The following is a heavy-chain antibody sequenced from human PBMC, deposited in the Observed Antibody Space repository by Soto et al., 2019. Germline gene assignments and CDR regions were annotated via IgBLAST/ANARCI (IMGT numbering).Heavy chain of an antibody. V-gene: IGHV4-59*08. J-gene: IGHJ4*02. CDR2: IYYGGST. CDR3: AKNWNWGSLVH. D-gene: IGHD7-27*01. Sequence: SETLSLTCTVSGDSMSTDYWSWIRQSPGKGLEWIGFIYYGGSTNYNPSLKSRVTISVDTPKNQFSLKLSSVTAADTAVYYCAKNWNWGSLVHWGQGTLVTVSS. CDR1: GDSMSTDY.